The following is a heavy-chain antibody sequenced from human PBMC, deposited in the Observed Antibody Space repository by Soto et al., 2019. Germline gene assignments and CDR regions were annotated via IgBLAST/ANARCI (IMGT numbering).Heavy chain of an antibody. CDR3: ARDHYGSGYYDYVPGEYDSSGYHAD. CDR2: ISYDGSNK. V-gene: IGHV3-30-3*01. J-gene: IGHJ4*02. Sequence: QVQLVESGGGVVQPGRSLRLSCAASGFTFSSYAMHWVRQAPGKGLEWVAVISYDGSNKYYADSVKGRFTISRDNSNNTLYLQMNSLRAEDTAVYYCARDHYGSGYYDYVPGEYDSSGYHADWGQGTLVTVSS. D-gene: IGHD3-22*01. CDR1: GFTFSSYA.